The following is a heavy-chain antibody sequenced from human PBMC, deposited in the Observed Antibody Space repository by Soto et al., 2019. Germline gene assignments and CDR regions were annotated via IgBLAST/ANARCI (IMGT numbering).Heavy chain of an antibody. CDR1: GVTFSDHY. V-gene: IGHV3-72*01. Sequence: EVQLVESGGGLFQPGGSLTLSCAVSGVTFSDHYMEWVRQAPGNGLEWVARSRNKAKSYSTDFAASVKGRFTISRDESKNSLYLQMNSLKTEDTAVYYCSILEGAWGQGTLVTVSS. CDR3: SILEGA. J-gene: IGHJ4*02. D-gene: IGHD1-26*01. CDR2: SRNKAKSYST.